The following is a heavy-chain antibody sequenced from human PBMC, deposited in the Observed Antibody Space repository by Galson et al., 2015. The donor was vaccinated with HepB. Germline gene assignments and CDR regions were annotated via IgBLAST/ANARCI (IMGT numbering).Heavy chain of an antibody. CDR2: ISGSGGST. D-gene: IGHD3-3*01. Sequence: SLRLSCAASGFTFSSYAMSWVRQAPGKGLEWVSAISGSGGSTYYADSVKGRFTISRDNSKNTLYLQMNSLRAEDTAVYYCAKVMGRFLEWLLVDYWGQGTLVTVSS. CDR3: AKVMGRFLEWLLVDY. J-gene: IGHJ4*02. CDR1: GFTFSSYA. V-gene: IGHV3-23*01.